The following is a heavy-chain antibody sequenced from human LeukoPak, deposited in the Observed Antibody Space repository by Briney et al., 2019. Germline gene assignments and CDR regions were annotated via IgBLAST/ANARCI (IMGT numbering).Heavy chain of an antibody. V-gene: IGHV3-30*04. CDR1: GFTFSSYA. CDR2: ISYDGSNK. D-gene: IGHD4-17*01. Sequence: GRSLRLSCAASGFTFSSYAMHWVRQAPGKGLEWVAVISYDGSNKYYADSVKGRFTISRDNSKNTLCLQMNSLRAEDTAVYYCAREGVTTGLLDYWGQGTLVTVSS. J-gene: IGHJ4*02. CDR3: AREGVTTGLLDY.